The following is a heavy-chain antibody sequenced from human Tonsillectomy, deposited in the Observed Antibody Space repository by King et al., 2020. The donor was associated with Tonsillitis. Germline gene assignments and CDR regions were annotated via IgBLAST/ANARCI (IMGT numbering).Heavy chain of an antibody. D-gene: IGHD3-22*01. Sequence: VQLVESGGGLVKPGGSLRLSCAASGFTFSGYTMNWVRQAPGKGLEWISSIGNRGDHIYYADSVKGRFTISRDNAKNSLGLQMDSLRAEDTAVYYCAKDSPYTQMIGGLPYYRGMDAWGQGTTVIVAS. CDR2: IGNRGDHI. V-gene: IGHV3-21*01. CDR1: GFTFSGYT. J-gene: IGHJ6*02. CDR3: AKDSPYTQMIGGLPYYRGMDA.